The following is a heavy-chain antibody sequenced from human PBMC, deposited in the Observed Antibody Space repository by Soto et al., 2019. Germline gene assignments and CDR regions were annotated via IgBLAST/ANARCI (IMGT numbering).Heavy chain of an antibody. CDR1: GYTFTGYY. Sequence: ASVKVSCKASGYTFTGYYMHRVLQAPGQGLEWMGWINPNSGGTNYAQKFQGWVTMTRDTSISTAYMELSRLRSDDTAVYYCARENIYDSSRSNRFDPWGQGTLVTASS. J-gene: IGHJ5*02. V-gene: IGHV1-2*04. D-gene: IGHD3-22*01. CDR3: ARENIYDSSRSNRFDP. CDR2: INPNSGGT.